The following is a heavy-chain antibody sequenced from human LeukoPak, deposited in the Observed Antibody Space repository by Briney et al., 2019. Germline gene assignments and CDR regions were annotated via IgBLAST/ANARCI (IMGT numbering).Heavy chain of an antibody. Sequence: ASVKVSCKASGYTFTSYDINWVRQATGQGLEWMGWMNPNSGNTGYAQKFQGRVTITRNTSISTAYMELSSLRSEDTAVYYCARTSPIVVVPDVWGKGTTVTVSS. CDR2: MNPNSGNT. CDR1: GYTFTSYD. D-gene: IGHD2-2*01. J-gene: IGHJ6*04. CDR3: ARTSPIVVVPDV. V-gene: IGHV1-8*03.